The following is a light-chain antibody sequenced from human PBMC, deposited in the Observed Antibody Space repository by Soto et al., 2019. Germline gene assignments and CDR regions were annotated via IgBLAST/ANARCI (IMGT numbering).Light chain of an antibody. J-gene: IGLJ1*01. CDR3: STYADNNIFV. CDR2: EVT. Sequence: QSVLAQPPSASGSPGQSVTISCTGTSSDVGYYNYVSWYQQHPGKAPKLLIYEVTKRPSGVPDRFSASKSGNTASLTVSGLQAEDEADYYCSTYADNNIFVFGAGTKVTVL. V-gene: IGLV2-8*01. CDR1: SSDVGYYNY.